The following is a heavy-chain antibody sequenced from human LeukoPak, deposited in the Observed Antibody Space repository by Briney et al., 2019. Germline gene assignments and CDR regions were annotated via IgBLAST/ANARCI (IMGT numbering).Heavy chain of an antibody. CDR3: ASLARGFWSGYSENSIDY. CDR1: GGSISSSSYY. D-gene: IGHD3-3*01. CDR2: IYYSGST. V-gene: IGHV4-39*01. J-gene: IGHJ4*02. Sequence: SETLSLTCSVSGGSISSSSYYWGWIRQPPGKGLEWIGSIYYSGSTYYNPSLKSRVTISVDTSKNQFSLKLSSVTAAVTAVYYCASLARGFWSGYSENSIDYWGQGTLVTVSS.